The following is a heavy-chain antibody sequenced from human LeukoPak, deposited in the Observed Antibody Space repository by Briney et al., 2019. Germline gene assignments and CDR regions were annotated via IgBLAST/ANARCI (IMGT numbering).Heavy chain of an antibody. CDR3: ATLRYCSGGSCYSSHWFDP. CDR2: INAGNGNT. CDR1: GYTFTSYA. Sequence: ASVKVSCKASGYTFTSYAMHWVRQAPGQRLEWMGWINAGNGNTKYSQKFQGRVTMTEDTSTDTAYMELSSLRSEDTAVYYCATLRYCSGGSCYSSHWFDPWGQGTLVTVSS. V-gene: IGHV1-3*01. D-gene: IGHD2-15*01. J-gene: IGHJ5*02.